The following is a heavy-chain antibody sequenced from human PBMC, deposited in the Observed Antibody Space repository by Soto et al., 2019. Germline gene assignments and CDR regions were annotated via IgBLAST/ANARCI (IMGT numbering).Heavy chain of an antibody. CDR2: ISAYNGNT. CDR1: RFSFTSDG. J-gene: IGHJ4*02. CDR3: AVHKPTLKSGSSGHFDY. Sequence: ASLAFCSTCFRFSFTSDGGSWVRKAPGQGLDWMGWISAYNGNTNYSKKFQGRFTMTTDTSTSTSYMGLSSLRSDDTAVYYCAVHKPTLKSGSSGHFDYWGQGPLVTGS. D-gene: IGHD1-26*01. V-gene: IGHV1-18*04.